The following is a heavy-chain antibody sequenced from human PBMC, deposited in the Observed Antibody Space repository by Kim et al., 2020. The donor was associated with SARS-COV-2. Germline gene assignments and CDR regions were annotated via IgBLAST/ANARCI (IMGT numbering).Heavy chain of an antibody. J-gene: IGHJ4*02. CDR3: ARSSESYYNAPGY. D-gene: IGHD3-10*01. Sequence: GGSLRLSCAASGFTFSSYSMNWVRQAPGKGLEWVSSISSSSNYIYYVDSVKGRFTISRDNSKNSLYLQMNSLRAEDTAVYYCARSSESYYNAPGYWGQGTLAT. CDR2: ISSSSNYI. CDR1: GFTFSSYS. V-gene: IGHV3-21*01.